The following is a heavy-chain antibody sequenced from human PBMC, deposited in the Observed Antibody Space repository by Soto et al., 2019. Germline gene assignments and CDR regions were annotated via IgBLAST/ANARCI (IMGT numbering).Heavy chain of an antibody. CDR1: GFTFSGHA. CDR2: MSFAGRRT. Sequence: QVQLVESGGGVVRPGGSLRLSCEASGFTFSGHAMHWVRQAPGKGLEWVAAMSFAGRRTYYEDSVKGRITISRDNAKHKRCLQMTSLGGADTAVYYFARVFWAGELLQEYLCDMDGWGQGTIVTDS. D-gene: IGHD3-10*01. J-gene: IGHJ6*02. V-gene: IGHV3-30*04. CDR3: ARVFWAGELLQEYLCDMDG.